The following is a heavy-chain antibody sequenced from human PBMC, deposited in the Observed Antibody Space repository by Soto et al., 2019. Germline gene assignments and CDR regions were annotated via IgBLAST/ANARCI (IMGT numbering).Heavy chain of an antibody. CDR2: ISFDGNNI. V-gene: IGHV3-30-3*01. Sequence: GGSLRLSCASSGFNFSFYAMHWVRQTPGKGLGWVAVISFDGNNIYYADSVRGRFIISRGSSSSMLYLQMNNLKPEDSAIYYCARLGRSSIWCVTQSDTWGQGTLVTVSS. CDR1: GFNFSFYA. CDR3: ARLGRSSIWCVTQSDT. J-gene: IGHJ1*01. D-gene: IGHD2-2*01.